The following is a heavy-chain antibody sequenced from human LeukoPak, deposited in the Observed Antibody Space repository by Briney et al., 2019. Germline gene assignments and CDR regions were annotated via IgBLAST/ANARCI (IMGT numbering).Heavy chain of an antibody. CDR2: ISSSGSTI. Sequence: GGSLRLSCAASGFTFSDYYMSWIRQAPGKGLEWVSYISSSGSTIYYADSVKGRFTISRDNPKNTLYLQLNSLRAEDSAVYYCARDSTYYYGSGSSGPHYFDSWGQGTLVTVSS. CDR3: ARDSTYYYGSGSSGPHYFDS. J-gene: IGHJ4*02. V-gene: IGHV3-11*04. D-gene: IGHD3-10*01. CDR1: GFTFSDYY.